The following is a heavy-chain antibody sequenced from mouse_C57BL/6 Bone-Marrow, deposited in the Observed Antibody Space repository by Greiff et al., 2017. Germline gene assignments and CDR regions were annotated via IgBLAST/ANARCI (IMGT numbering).Heavy chain of an antibody. CDR1: GYTFTDYE. CDR3: TAIYYGNYLYWYFDV. J-gene: IGHJ1*03. Sequence: QVQLQQSGAELVRPGASVTLSCKASGYTFTDYEMHWVKQTPVHGLEWIGAIDPETGGTAYNQKFKGKAILTADKSSSTAYMELRSLTSEDSAVYYCTAIYYGNYLYWYFDVGGTGTTVTVSS. D-gene: IGHD2-1*01. CDR2: IDPETGGT. V-gene: IGHV1-15*01.